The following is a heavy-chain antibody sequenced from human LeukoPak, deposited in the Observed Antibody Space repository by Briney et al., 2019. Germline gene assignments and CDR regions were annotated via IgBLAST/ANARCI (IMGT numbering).Heavy chain of an antibody. CDR2: IYHSGST. CDR1: GGSLSSGGYY. J-gene: IGHJ6*03. D-gene: IGHD2-2*01. Sequence: SQTLSLTCTVSGGSLSSGGYYWSWIRQPPGKGLEGIGYIYHSGSTYYNPSLKSRVTISVDRSKNQFSLKLSSVTAADTAVYYCARERTRTYCSSTSCPFYYYYMDGWGKGTTVTVSS. V-gene: IGHV4-30-2*01. CDR3: ARERTRTYCSSTSCPFYYYYMDG.